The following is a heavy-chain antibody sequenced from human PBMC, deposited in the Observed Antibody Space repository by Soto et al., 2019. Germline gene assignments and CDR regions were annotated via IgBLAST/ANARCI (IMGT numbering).Heavy chain of an antibody. CDR3: ASPNTGWYQCFDP. CDR2: IYDTGST. V-gene: IGHV4-39*01. J-gene: IGHJ5*02. D-gene: IGHD6-19*01. CDR1: GVSINRSGYY. Sequence: SETLSLTCTLSGVSINRSGYYWGWIRQPPGKGLEWIGSIYDTGSTYYNPALKSRPTISIDTSKNQFSLKMPSVTAADTAMYYCASPNTGWYQCFDPWGQGTLVTVSS.